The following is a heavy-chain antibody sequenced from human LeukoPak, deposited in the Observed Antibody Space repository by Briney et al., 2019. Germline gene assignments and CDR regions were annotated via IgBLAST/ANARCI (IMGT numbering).Heavy chain of an antibody. CDR3: ARGGRRSVITVVVVAAKHWFDP. J-gene: IGHJ5*02. D-gene: IGHD2-15*01. Sequence: KPSETLSLTCAGYGGSFSGYYWSWLRQPPGKGLEGIGEINHSGSTNYNPSLMSRVTISVDTSKNQFSLKLSSVTAADTAVYYCARGGRRSVITVVVVAAKHWFDPWGQGTLVTVSS. CDR2: INHSGST. CDR1: GGSFSGYY. V-gene: IGHV4-34*01.